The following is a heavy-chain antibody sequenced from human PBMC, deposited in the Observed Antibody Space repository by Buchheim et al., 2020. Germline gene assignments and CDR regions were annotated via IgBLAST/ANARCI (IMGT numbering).Heavy chain of an antibody. D-gene: IGHD3-22*01. Sequence: QITLKESGPTLVKPTQTLTLTCTFSGFSLSTSGVGVGWIRQPPGKALEWLALIYWDDDKRYSPSLKSRITITKDTSKNQVVLTMTNMDPVDTATYYCAHSLYYYEARPPWYFDLWGRGTL. CDR1: GFSLSTSGVG. CDR2: IYWDDDK. CDR3: AHSLYYYEARPPWYFDL. V-gene: IGHV2-5*02. J-gene: IGHJ2*01.